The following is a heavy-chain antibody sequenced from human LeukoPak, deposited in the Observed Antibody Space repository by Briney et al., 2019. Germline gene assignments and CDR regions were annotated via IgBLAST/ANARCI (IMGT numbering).Heavy chain of an antibody. Sequence: PGGSLRLSCAASGFTFSSYAMSWVRQAPGKGLEWVSAISGSGGSTYYADSVKGRFTISRDNSKNTLYLHMNSLRAEDTAVYYCATDPVESDDAFDIWGQGTMVTVSS. V-gene: IGHV3-23*01. CDR1: GFTFSSYA. CDR2: ISGSGGST. J-gene: IGHJ3*02. D-gene: IGHD1-1*01. CDR3: ATDPVESDDAFDI.